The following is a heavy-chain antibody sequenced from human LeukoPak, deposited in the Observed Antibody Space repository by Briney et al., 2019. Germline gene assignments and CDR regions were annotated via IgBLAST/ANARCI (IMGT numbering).Heavy chain of an antibody. D-gene: IGHD3-3*01. Sequence: ASVKVSCKTSGYTFTGYYIHWVRQVPGQGLEWMGRISPNSGDTNSTQKFQGRVTMTRNTSISTAYMELSSLRSEDTAVYYCARSIHYDFWSGYSYYYYGMDVWGQGTTVTVPS. J-gene: IGHJ6*02. V-gene: IGHV1-2*06. CDR3: ARSIHYDFWSGYSYYYYGMDV. CDR2: ISPNSGDT. CDR1: GYTFTGYY.